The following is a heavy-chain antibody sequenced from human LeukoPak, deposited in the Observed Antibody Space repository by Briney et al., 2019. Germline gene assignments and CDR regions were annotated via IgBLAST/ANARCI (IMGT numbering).Heavy chain of an antibody. V-gene: IGHV1-8*03. J-gene: IGHJ6*03. Sequence: ASVKVSCKASGYTFTSYDINWVRQATGQGLEWMGWMNPISGNTGYAQKFQGRVTITRNTSISTAYMELNSLRSEDTAVYYCARGQGDDQGIYMDVWGKGTTVTVSS. CDR3: ARGQGDDQGIYMDV. CDR2: MNPISGNT. D-gene: IGHD3-16*01. CDR1: GYTFTSYD.